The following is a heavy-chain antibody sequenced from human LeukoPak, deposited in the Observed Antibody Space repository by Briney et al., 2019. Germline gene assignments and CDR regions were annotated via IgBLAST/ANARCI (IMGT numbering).Heavy chain of an antibody. CDR1: GDSVSSNSAA. D-gene: IGHD3-10*01. CDR2: TYYRSKWFN. CDR3: ARDFFGGGYYYYGMDV. V-gene: IGHV6-1*01. J-gene: IGHJ6*02. Sequence: SQTLSLTCAISGDSVSSNSAAWNWIRQSPSRGLEWLGRTYYRSKWFNDYAASVKSRITINPDTSKNQFSLQLSSVTAADTAVYYCARDFFGGGYYYYGMDVWGQGTTVTVSS.